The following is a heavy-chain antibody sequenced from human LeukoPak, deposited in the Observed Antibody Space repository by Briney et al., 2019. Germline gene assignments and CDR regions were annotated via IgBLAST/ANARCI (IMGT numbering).Heavy chain of an antibody. J-gene: IGHJ4*02. D-gene: IGHD3-22*01. CDR3: AKSLNYYDSSGYYGALDY. Sequence: QPGGYLRLSCAASGFTFSSYAMSWVRQAPGKGLKWVLALSVSGGSTYHADSVKGRFTISRDKSKNTLYLQMNSLRAEDTAVYYCAKSLNYYDSSGYYGALDYWGQGTLVTVSS. CDR2: LSVSGGST. CDR1: GFTFSSYA. V-gene: IGHV3-23*01.